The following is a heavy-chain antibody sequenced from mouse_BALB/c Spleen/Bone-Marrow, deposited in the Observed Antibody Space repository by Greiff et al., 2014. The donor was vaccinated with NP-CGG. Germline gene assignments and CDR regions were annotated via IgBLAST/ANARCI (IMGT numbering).Heavy chain of an antibody. D-gene: IGHD1-1*01. Sequence: VQLQQSGAELVRPGASVTLSCKASGYTFTDYEIHWVKQTPVHGLEWIGSIDPETDNTVFNQKFKAKATLTADRSSNTASMDLRSLASEDSAVYYCTRYGSRGYWGQGTLVTVS. V-gene: IGHV1-15*01. CDR2: IDPETDNT. CDR1: GYTFTDYE. J-gene: IGHJ3*02. CDR3: TRYGSRGY.